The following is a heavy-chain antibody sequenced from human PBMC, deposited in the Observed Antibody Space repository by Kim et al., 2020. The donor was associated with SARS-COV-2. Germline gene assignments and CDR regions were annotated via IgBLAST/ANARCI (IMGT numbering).Heavy chain of an antibody. J-gene: IGHJ4*02. V-gene: IGHV4-39*01. Sequence: YNPSLKSRVTISVDKSKNQFSLKLTTVTAADTAVYYCARLPNYFGSGAFDYWGQGTLVTVSS. D-gene: IGHD3-10*01. CDR3: ARLPNYFGSGAFDY.